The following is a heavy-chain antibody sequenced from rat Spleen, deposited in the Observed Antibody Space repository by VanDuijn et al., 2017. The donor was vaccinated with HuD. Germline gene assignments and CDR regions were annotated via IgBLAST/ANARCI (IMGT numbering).Heavy chain of an antibody. Sequence: QVQLKESGPGLVQPSQTLSLTCTVSGFSLMDYSVPWVRQPPGKGLEGMGRMKYDGDTYYNSARKSRLSISRDTSKSQVFLKMNSLQTEDTAIYYCTRDLGNRDFDYWGQGVMVTVSS. V-gene: IGHV2S30*01. CDR2: MKYDGDT. J-gene: IGHJ2*01. CDR3: TRDLGNRDFDY. D-gene: IGHD1-4*01. CDR1: GFSLMDYS.